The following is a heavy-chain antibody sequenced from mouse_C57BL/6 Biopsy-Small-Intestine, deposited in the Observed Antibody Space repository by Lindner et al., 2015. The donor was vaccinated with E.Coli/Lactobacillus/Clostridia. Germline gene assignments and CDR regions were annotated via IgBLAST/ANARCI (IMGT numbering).Heavy chain of an antibody. D-gene: IGHD4-1*01. CDR3: ARFLNWDYFDY. J-gene: IGHJ2*01. CDR2: IYPRSGNT. Sequence: VQLQESGTELTRPGASVKLSCKASGYTFTSYGISWVKQRTGQGLEWIGEIYPRSGNTYYNEKFKGKATLTADKSSSTAYMELRSLTSEDSAVYFCARFLNWDYFDYWGQGTTLTVSS. V-gene: IGHV1-81*01. CDR1: GYTFTSYG.